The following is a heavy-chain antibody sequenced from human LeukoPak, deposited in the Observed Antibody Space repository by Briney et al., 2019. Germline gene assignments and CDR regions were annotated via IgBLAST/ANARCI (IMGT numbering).Heavy chain of an antibody. J-gene: IGHJ6*03. V-gene: IGHV4-39*02. CDR1: GDSISSSNSY. CDR3: ARDNLHSSSAGYYYYMDV. CDR2: IYYSGNT. Sequence: SETLSLTCTVSGDSISSSNSYWGWIRQPPGKGLEWIGSIYYSGNTYYNASLKSRVTISVDTSKNQFSLKLTSVTAADTAVYYCARDNLHSSSAGYYYYMDVWGKGTTVTVSS. D-gene: IGHD6-6*01.